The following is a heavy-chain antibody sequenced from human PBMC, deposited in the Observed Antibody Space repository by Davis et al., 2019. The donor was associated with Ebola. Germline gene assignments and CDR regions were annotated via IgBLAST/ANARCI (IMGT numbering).Heavy chain of an antibody. J-gene: IGHJ4*02. CDR3: ARADYTRYFDH. V-gene: IGHV4-4*02. Sequence: MPSETLSLTCAVSGGSISSNYWWTWVRQPPGKGLEWIGEVYHSESTNYNPSLKSRVTISVDTPNNQFSLSLNSVTAADTAVYYCARADYTRYFDHWGQGTVVTVSP. CDR2: VYHSEST. CDR1: GGSISSNYW. D-gene: IGHD3-16*01.